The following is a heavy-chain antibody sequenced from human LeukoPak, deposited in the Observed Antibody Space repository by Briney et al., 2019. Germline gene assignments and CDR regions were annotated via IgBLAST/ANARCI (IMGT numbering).Heavy chain of an antibody. J-gene: IGHJ4*02. D-gene: IGHD5-18*01. V-gene: IGHV3-48*02. CDR3: ARVHRGYSYGRLDY. CDR1: GFSFSSNT. Sequence: GGSLRLSCAASGFSFSSNTMNWVRQAPGKGLEWVSYISSSDNTIHYADSVKGRFTISRDNAKNSLYLEMNSLRDEDTAVYYCARVHRGYSYGRLDYWGQGTLVTVSS. CDR2: ISSSDNTI.